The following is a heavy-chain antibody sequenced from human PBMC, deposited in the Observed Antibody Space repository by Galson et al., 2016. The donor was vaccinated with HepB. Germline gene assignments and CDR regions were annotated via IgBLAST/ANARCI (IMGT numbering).Heavy chain of an antibody. CDR1: GFTFGDYA. CDR2: IRSKPYGGTA. D-gene: IGHD2-2*01. CDR3: TRVTRTMVPEHYYYGMDV. Sequence: SLRLSCATSGFTFGDYAMSWFRQAPGKGLEWVGLIRSKPYGGTADYAASVKGRFNISRDDSKSGAYLQMNSLKIEDTAVYYCTRVTRTMVPEHYYYGMDVWGQGTTVTVSS. J-gene: IGHJ6*02. V-gene: IGHV3-49*03.